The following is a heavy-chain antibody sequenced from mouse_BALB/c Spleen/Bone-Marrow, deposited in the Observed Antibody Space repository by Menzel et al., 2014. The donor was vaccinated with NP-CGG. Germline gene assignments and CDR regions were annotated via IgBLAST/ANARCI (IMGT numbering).Heavy chain of an antibody. V-gene: IGHV1-67*01. D-gene: IGHD2-4*01. CDR1: GYTFTDYA. CDR2: ISTYSGNT. J-gene: IGHJ3*01. Sequence: VKLMESGPELVRPGVSVKISCKGSGYTFTDYAMHWVKQSHAKSLEWIGVISTYSGNTNYNQKFKGKATMTVGKSSGTAYMELARLTSEDSAIYYCARGIYYDSTWFAYWGQGTLVTVSA. CDR3: ARGIYYDSTWFAY.